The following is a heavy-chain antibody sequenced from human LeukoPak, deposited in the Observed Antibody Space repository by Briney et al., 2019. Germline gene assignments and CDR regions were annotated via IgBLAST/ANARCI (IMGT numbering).Heavy chain of an antibody. CDR2: IKQDGSEI. J-gene: IGHJ6*03. CDR1: GFTFSSYW. V-gene: IGHV3-7*01. CDR3: ARGAGYYYYYMDV. Sequence: GGSLRLSCAASGFTFSSYWMSWVRQAPGKGLEWVANIKQDGSEINYVDSVKGRFTISRDNAKNSLYPQMNGLRAEDTAVYYCARGAGYYYYYMDVWGKGTTVTVSS.